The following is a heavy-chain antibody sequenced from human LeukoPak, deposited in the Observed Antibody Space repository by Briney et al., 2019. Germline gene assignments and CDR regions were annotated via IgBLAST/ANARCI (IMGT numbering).Heavy chain of an antibody. V-gene: IGHV3-23*01. CDR3: AKRGVVIRVILVGFHKEAYYFDS. D-gene: IGHD3-10*01. J-gene: IGHJ4*02. CDR2: ISGSGGST. Sequence: GRSLRLSCAVSGITLSNYGMSWVRQAPGKGLEWVAGISGSGGSTYYADSVKGRFTISRDNPKNTLYLQMNSLRAEDTAVYFCAKRGVVIRVILVGFHKEAYYFDSWGQGALVTVSS. CDR1: GITLSNYG.